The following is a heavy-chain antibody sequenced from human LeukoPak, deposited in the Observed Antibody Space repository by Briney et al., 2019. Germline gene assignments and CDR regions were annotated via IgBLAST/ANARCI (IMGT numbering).Heavy chain of an antibody. CDR3: ARSHHFSAFDI. CDR1: GFTFSSYS. CDR2: ISSSSVHI. J-gene: IGHJ3*02. Sequence: GGSLRLSCAASGFTFSSYSVNWVRQAPGKGLEWVSFISSSSVHISYADSLKGRFTISRDNAKNSLYLQMNSLRAEDTAVYYCARSHHFSAFDIWGQGTMVTVS. V-gene: IGHV3-21*01. D-gene: IGHD3-3*02.